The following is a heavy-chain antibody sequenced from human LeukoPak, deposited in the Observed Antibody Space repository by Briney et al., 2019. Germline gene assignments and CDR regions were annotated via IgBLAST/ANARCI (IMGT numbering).Heavy chain of an antibody. CDR2: IYYSGST. V-gene: IGHV4-59*11. J-gene: IGHJ4*02. D-gene: IGHD1-26*01. CDR1: GGSISSHY. Sequence: SETLSLTCTVSGGSISSHYWSWIRQPPGKGLEWSGYIYYSGSTNYNPSLKSRVTISVDTSKNQFSLKLSSVTAADAAVYYCARERSGSYVDYFDYWGQGTLVTVSS. CDR3: ARERSGSYVDYFDY.